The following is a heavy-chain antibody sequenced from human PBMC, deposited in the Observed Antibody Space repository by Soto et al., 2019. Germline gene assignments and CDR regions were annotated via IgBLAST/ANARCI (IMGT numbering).Heavy chain of an antibody. Sequence: GGSLRLSCAASGFTFSSYGMHWVRQAPGKGLEWVAVISYDGSNKYYADSVKGRFTISRDNSKDTLYLQMNSLRAEDTAVCYCAKVESYQLTTDYWGQGTLVTVSS. CDR1: GFTFSSYG. J-gene: IGHJ4*02. CDR3: AKVESYQLTTDY. V-gene: IGHV3-30*18. CDR2: ISYDGSNK. D-gene: IGHD2-2*01.